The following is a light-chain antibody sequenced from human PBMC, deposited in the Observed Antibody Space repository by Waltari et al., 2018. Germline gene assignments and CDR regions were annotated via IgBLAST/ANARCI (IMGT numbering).Light chain of an antibody. CDR1: QSIGSW. Sequence: DIQMTQSPSTLSASAGDRVTITCRASQSIGSWVAWYQQKPGKAPKLLIYEASTLESGVPSRFSGSGSGTEFTLTISSLQPDDFATYYCQQYYTYSTFGQGTKVEIK. V-gene: IGKV1-5*03. J-gene: IGKJ1*01. CDR3: QQYYTYST. CDR2: EAS.